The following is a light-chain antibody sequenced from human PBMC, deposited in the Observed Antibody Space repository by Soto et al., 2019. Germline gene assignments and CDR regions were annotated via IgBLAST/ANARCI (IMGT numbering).Light chain of an antibody. CDR2: DAS. CDR1: QSVSSS. J-gene: IGKJ4*01. Sequence: EIVLTQSPATLSLSPGERATLSCRASQSVSSSLAWYQQKPGQAPRLLIYDASNRATGIPARFSGSGSGTDFTLTISSLEPEEFAVYYCQQRRNWPLTFGGGTKVEIK. V-gene: IGKV3-11*01. CDR3: QQRRNWPLT.